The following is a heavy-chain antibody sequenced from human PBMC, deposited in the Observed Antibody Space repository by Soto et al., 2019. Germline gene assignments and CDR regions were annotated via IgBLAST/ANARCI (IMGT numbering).Heavy chain of an antibody. D-gene: IGHD3-16*02. CDR2: IRGCGGST. CDR1: GFTFTTYA. Sequence: EVQLLESGGGLVQPGGSLRLSCAASGFTFTTYAMTWVLQAPGKGLEWVSRIRGCGGSTYYEGSVKGPFTISRDNSKNTLYLQMNGVRAEYKAVYYCAKEGRVRYIDAFDVWGQGTMVTVSS. CDR3: AKEGRVRYIDAFDV. V-gene: IGHV3-23*01. J-gene: IGHJ3*01.